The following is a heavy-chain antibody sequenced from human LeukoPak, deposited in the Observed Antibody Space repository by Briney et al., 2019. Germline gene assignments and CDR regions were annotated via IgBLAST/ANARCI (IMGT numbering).Heavy chain of an antibody. V-gene: IGHV3-74*01. Sequence: PGGSLRLSCAASGFTFSTYWMHWVRQVPGKGRVWVSRVNREGTTSAYADSVKGRFTISRDNDKNTLYLQMNSLRVEDTAVYYCARDVDWILFDYWGQGTLVTVSS. J-gene: IGHJ4*02. CDR3: ARDVDWILFDY. CDR1: GFTFSTYW. CDR2: VNREGTTS. D-gene: IGHD3-9*01.